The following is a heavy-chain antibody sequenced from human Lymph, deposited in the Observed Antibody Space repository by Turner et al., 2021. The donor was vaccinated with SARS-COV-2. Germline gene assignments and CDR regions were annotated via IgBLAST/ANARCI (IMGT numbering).Heavy chain of an antibody. Sequence: QVKLVQSGAEVKKPGASVKVSCKDSGYTFTSYEINWVRQGIGQGLEWMGGMNPNSGNTGYAQKFQGRVTMTRNTSISTAYMELSSLRSEDTAVYDCARGAQLTVWFDPWGQGTLVTVSS. D-gene: IGHD3-9*01. J-gene: IGHJ5*02. CDR1: GYTFTSYE. V-gene: IGHV1-8*01. CDR3: ARGAQLTVWFDP. CDR2: MNPNSGNT.